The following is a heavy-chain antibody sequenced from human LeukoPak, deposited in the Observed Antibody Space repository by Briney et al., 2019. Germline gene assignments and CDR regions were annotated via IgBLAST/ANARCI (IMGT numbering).Heavy chain of an antibody. CDR3: ARRVQTTGVFDY. J-gene: IGHJ4*02. D-gene: IGHD4/OR15-4a*01. CDR2: INPNSGDT. Sequence: GASVKVSCNASGYTFTGYYMHWVRQAPGQGLEWMGRINPNSGDTNYAQKFQGRVTMTGDTSISTAYMELSRLRSDHTAVYYCARRVQTTGVFDYWGQGTLVTVSS. V-gene: IGHV1-2*06. CDR1: GYTFTGYY.